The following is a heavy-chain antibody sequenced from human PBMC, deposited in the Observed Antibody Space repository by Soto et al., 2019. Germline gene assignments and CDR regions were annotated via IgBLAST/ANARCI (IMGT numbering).Heavy chain of an antibody. CDR1: GFTFSGSA. J-gene: IGHJ3*02. CDR3: TRGSSSSI. D-gene: IGHD6-13*01. V-gene: IGHV3-73*02. Sequence: EVQLVESGGGLVQPGGSLKLYCAASGFTFSGSAMHWVRQASGKGLEWVGRIRSKANSYATAYAASVKGRFTISRDDSKNTAYLQMNSLKTEDTAVYYCTRGSSSSIWGQGTMVTVSP. CDR2: IRSKANSYAT.